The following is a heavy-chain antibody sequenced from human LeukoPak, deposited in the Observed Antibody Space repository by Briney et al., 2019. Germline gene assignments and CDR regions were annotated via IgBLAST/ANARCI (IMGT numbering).Heavy chain of an antibody. Sequence: GGSLRLSCAASGFTFSSYWMHWVRQAPGKGLVWVSRINSDGSSTSYAASVKGRFTISRNNAKNTLYLQMNSLRAEDTAVYYCARGTVVVVAATRVWYYYYMDVWGKGTTVTVSS. V-gene: IGHV3-74*01. J-gene: IGHJ6*03. D-gene: IGHD2-15*01. CDR1: GFTFSSYW. CDR3: ARGTVVVVAATRVWYYYYMDV. CDR2: INSDGSST.